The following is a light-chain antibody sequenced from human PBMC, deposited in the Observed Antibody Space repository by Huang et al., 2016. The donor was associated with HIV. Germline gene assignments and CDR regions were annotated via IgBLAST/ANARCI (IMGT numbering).Light chain of an antibody. V-gene: IGKV3D-20*01. CDR3: HQYGTSPPWT. CDR2: DAF. Sequence: EIVLTQSPATLSLSPGERATLSFGASQSVRNNYLAWYQQKPGLAPRLLIYDAFSRATGIPDRFSGSGSGTDFTLTISRLEPEEFAVYYCHQYGTSPPWTFGQGTKVEIK. J-gene: IGKJ1*01. CDR1: QSVRNNY.